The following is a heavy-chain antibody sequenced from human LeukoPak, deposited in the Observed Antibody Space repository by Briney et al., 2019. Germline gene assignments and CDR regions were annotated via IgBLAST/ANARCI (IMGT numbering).Heavy chain of an antibody. CDR2: IKHDESEK. Sequence: GGSLRLSCAASRFTFSSYSMNWVRQAPGKGLEWVANIKHDESEKYYVDSVKGRFSISRDNAKNSLYLQMNSLRAEDTAVYYCAKGRRIAAADTTFDYWGQGTLVTVSS. V-gene: IGHV3-7*03. CDR3: AKGRRIAAADTTFDY. CDR1: RFTFSSYS. D-gene: IGHD6-13*01. J-gene: IGHJ4*02.